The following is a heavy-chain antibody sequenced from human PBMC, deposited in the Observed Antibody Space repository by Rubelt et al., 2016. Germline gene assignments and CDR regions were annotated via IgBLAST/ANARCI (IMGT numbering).Heavy chain of an antibody. CDR3: ARYVPSVTTPLDS. D-gene: IGHD4-17*01. Sequence: QVQLQQWGAGLLKPSETLSLTCAVYGGSFSGYYWNWIRQPPGKGLEWIGEINHSGSTNYNPSLKSRVPLLVATSKHQFSLKRSAVTAADTACYYCARYVPSVTTPLDSWGQGTLVTVSS. CDR1: GGSFSGYY. CDR2: INHSGST. J-gene: IGHJ4*02. V-gene: IGHV4-34*01.